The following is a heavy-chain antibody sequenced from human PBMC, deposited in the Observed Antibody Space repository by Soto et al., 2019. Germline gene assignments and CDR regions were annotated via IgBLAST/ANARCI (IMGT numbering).Heavy chain of an antibody. CDR1: GFTFSSYA. D-gene: IGHD2-2*01. Sequence: EVQLLESGGGLVQPGGSLRLSCAASGFTFSSYAMSWVRQAPGKGLEWVSAISGSGGSTYYADSVKGRFTISGDNSKNTLYLQMNSLRAEDTAVYYCAKSLLPSPYQGYCSSREGFCWFDPWGQGTLVTVSS. CDR3: AKSLLPSPYQGYCSSREGFCWFDP. J-gene: IGHJ5*02. CDR2: ISGSGGST. V-gene: IGHV3-23*01.